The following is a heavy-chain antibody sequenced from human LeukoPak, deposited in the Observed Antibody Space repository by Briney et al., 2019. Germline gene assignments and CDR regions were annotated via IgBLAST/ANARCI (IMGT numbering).Heavy chain of an antibody. CDR1: GLPFHDHD. V-gene: IGHV3-30*18. Sequence: GGSLRLSCAASGLPFHDHDMYWVRQTPGKGLEWEALISHGGGKEHYAESVKGRFTISRDNSRNTVYLQMSSLRSDDTAIYYCAKTLDGFWPQFDFWGQGTLLTVSS. D-gene: IGHD5-24*01. J-gene: IGHJ5*01. CDR2: ISHGGGKE. CDR3: AKTLDGFWPQFDF.